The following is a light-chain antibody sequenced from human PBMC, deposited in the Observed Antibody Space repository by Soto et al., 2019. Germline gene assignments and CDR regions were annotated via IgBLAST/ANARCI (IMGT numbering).Light chain of an antibody. CDR1: TSNIGNNF. J-gene: IGLJ1*01. Sequence: QSVLTQPPSVSAAPGQKVTISCSGSTSNIGNNFVSWYQQLPGTAPTLLIYDNNKRPSEIPYRFSGSKSGTSATLGITGLQTGDEADYYCGTWYSSLSGYVFGAGTKVTVL. CDR3: GTWYSSLSGYV. V-gene: IGLV1-51*01. CDR2: DNN.